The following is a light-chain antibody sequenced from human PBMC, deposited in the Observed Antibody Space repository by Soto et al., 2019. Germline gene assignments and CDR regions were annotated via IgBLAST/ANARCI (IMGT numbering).Light chain of an antibody. Sequence: DIQMTRSPSAVSASVLGRVSITFRASQGISNYLAWFQQRPGKVPKRLIHAASTLQSGVPSRFSGSGSGTEFTLTISSLQPDDFATYYCQHYNSYSEAFGQGTKVDIK. CDR2: AAS. CDR3: QHYNSYSEA. CDR1: QGISNY. J-gene: IGKJ1*01. V-gene: IGKV1-17*03.